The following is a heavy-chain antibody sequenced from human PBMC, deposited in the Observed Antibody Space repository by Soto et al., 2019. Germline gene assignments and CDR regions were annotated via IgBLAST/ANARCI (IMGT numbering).Heavy chain of an antibody. CDR1: EFTFRSYG. Sequence: QVQLVESGGGVVQPGRSLRLSCAASEFTFRSYGMHWVRQAPGKGLEWVARISYDGSEKHFADSVKGRFTISRDNVKNTLFLHMNSLRAEDTAVYYCAKDFKPLSPDSYFDYWGQGTLVSVSS. D-gene: IGHD3-3*02. J-gene: IGHJ4*02. CDR2: ISYDGSEK. V-gene: IGHV3-30*18. CDR3: AKDFKPLSPDSYFDY.